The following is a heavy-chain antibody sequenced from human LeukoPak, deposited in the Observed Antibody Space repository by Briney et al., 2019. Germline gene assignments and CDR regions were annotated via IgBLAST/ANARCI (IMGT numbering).Heavy chain of an antibody. J-gene: IGHJ4*02. CDR1: GYTFTSYG. CDR2: ISAYNGNT. Sequence: GASVKVSCKASGYTFTSYGISWGRQAPGQGLEWMGWISAYNGNTNYAQKLQGRVTMTTDTSTSTAYMELRSLRSDDTAVYYCARDRSMGDFWSGYLFDYWGQGTLVTVSS. D-gene: IGHD3-3*01. CDR3: ARDRSMGDFWSGYLFDY. V-gene: IGHV1-18*01.